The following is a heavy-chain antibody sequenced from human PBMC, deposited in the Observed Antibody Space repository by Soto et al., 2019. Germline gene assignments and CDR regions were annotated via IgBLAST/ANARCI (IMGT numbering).Heavy chain of an antibody. V-gene: IGHV1-18*01. D-gene: IGHD5-12*01. J-gene: IGHJ3*02. Sequence: ASVKVSCKTSGYSFNSYGISGVRKAPGEGLEWMGWITTYSGDTNYAQKFQGRVTMTTDTSTSTAYMELSRLRSDDTAVYYCAREMATIQDFAFDIWGQGTMVTVSS. CDR1: GYSFNSYG. CDR3: AREMATIQDFAFDI. CDR2: ITTYSGDT.